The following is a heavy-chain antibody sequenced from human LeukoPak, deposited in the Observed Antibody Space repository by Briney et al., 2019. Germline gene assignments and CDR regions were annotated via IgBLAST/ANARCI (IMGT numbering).Heavy chain of an antibody. CDR3: ARLGDYGPGVFDY. Sequence: PSETLSLTCTVSGGSISSSSYYWGWLRQPPGKGLEWIGSIYYGGSTYYNPSLKSRVTISVDTSKNQFSLKLSSVTAADTAVYYCARLGDYGPGVFDYWGQGTLVTVSS. V-gene: IGHV4-39*01. D-gene: IGHD4-17*01. CDR1: GGSISSSSYY. CDR2: IYYGGST. J-gene: IGHJ4*02.